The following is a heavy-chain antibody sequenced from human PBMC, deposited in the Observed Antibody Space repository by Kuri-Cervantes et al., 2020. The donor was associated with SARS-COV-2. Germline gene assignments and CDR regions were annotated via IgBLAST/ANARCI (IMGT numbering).Heavy chain of an antibody. CDR1: GYTFTGYY. CDR3: ARALVLPAYYYYGIDV. CDR2: INPNSGGT. J-gene: IGHJ6*02. V-gene: IGHV1-2*04. Sequence: ASVKVSCKASGYTFTGYYMRWVRQAPGQGLEWMGWINPNSGGTNYAQKFQGWVTMTRDTSISTAYMELSRLRSDDTAVYYCARALVLPAYYYYGIDVWGQGTTVTVSS.